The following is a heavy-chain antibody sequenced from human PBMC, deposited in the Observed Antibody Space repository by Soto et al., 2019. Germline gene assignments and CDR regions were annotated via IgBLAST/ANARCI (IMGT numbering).Heavy chain of an antibody. CDR2: VNSNGNDV. J-gene: IGHJ4*02. Sequence: EVQLVESGGGLVQPGGSLRLSCAASGFSISGYWIHWVRQAPGKGLVWVSRVNSNGNDVYYVDSVKGRFIISRDNAQNTLYLQINSPRAEDTAVYYCTRGASGYGNFDYWGQGVLLTVSS. V-gene: IGHV3-74*01. CDR3: TRGASGYGNFDY. CDR1: GFSISGYW. D-gene: IGHD5-12*01.